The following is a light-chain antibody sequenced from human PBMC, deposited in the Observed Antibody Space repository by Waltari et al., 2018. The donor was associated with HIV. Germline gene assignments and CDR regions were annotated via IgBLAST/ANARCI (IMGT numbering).Light chain of an antibody. CDR2: EDN. J-gene: IGLJ2*01. CDR3: QSYDNTDVV. Sequence: NFILTQPHSVSESPGKTVTIPCTRSTGTLAPHYLQRYQLRPGTSPTPVIYEDNQRPSGVPDRFSGSIDSSSNSASLTIAGLKTEDEADYYCQSYDNTDVVFGGGTKLTVL. V-gene: IGLV6-57*01. CDR1: TGTLAPHY.